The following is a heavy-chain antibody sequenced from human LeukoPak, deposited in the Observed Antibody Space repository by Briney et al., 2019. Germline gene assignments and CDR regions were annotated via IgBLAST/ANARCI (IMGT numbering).Heavy chain of an antibody. D-gene: IGHD6-19*01. CDR2: IYYSGST. CDR1: GGSFSGYY. V-gene: IGHV4-59*01. J-gene: IGHJ4*02. Sequence: PSETLSLTCAAYGGSFSGYYWSWIRQPPGKGLEWIGYIYYSGSTNYNPSLKSRVTISVDTSKNQFSLKLSSVTAADTAVYYCARGAWAVAGTGVFDYWGQGTLVTVSS. CDR3: ARGAWAVAGTGVFDY.